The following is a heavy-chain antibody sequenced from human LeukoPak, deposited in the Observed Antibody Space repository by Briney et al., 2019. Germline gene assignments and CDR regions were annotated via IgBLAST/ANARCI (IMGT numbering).Heavy chain of an antibody. CDR3: ASEYCSGGSCYYYY. CDR1: GYTFTGYY. J-gene: IGHJ4*02. Sequence: ASVKVSCKASGYTFTGYYMHWVRQAPGQGLEWMGWINPNSGGTNYAQKFQGRVTMTRDTSISTAYTELSRLRSDDTAVYYCASEYCSGGSCYYYYWGQGTLVTVSS. D-gene: IGHD2-15*01. V-gene: IGHV1-2*02. CDR2: INPNSGGT.